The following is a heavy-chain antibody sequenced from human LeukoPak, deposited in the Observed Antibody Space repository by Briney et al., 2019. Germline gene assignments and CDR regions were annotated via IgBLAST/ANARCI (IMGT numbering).Heavy chain of an antibody. D-gene: IGHD6-13*01. V-gene: IGHV5-51*01. CDR2: IYPGDSDT. Sequence: GESLKISCEGSGYSFTSYWIGWVRQMPGKGLEWMGIIYPGDSDTRYSPSFQGQVTISADKSISTAYLQWSSLKASDTAMYYCARQSVGSSWSLYYYYMDVWGKGTTVTVSS. CDR3: ARQSVGSSWSLYYYYMDV. J-gene: IGHJ6*03. CDR1: GYSFTSYW.